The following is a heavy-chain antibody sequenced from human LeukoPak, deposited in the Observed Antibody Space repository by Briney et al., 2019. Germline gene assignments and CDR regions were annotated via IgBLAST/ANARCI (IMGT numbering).Heavy chain of an antibody. CDR2: IIPFLGIT. D-gene: IGHD2-2*01. J-gene: IGHJ6*03. Sequence: GSSVKVSCKASGGTFSYYTISWVRQDPGQGLEWMGRIIPFLGITNYAQKFQGRVTITADKSTSTAYMELSSLRSEDTAVYYCARATSGIPAAALTGSKYYYYCYMDVWDKGTTVTVSS. CDR1: GGTFSYYT. CDR3: ARATSGIPAAALTGSKYYYYCYMDV. V-gene: IGHV1-69*02.